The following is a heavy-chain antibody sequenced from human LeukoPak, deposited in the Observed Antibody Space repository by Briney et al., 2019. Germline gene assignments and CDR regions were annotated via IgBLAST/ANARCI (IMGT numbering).Heavy chain of an antibody. V-gene: IGHV4-31*03. J-gene: IGHJ4*02. CDR2: IYYSGST. CDR3: ARERSTQLWFFDY. D-gene: IGHD5-18*01. Sequence: PSETLSLTCTVSGGSISSGGYYWSWICQHPGKGLEWIGYIYYSGSTYYNPSLKSRVTISVDTSKNQFSLKLSSVTAADTAVYYCARERSTQLWFFDYWGQGTLVTVSS. CDR1: GGSISSGGYY.